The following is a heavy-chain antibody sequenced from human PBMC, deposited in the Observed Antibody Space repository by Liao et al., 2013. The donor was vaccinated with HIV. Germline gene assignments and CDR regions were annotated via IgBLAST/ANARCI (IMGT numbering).Heavy chain of an antibody. CDR3: ARAYTIFGVKAHWYFDL. CDR2: IYGSGNT. CDR1: GGSITSGSYY. J-gene: IGHJ2*01. V-gene: IGHV4-61*02. D-gene: IGHD3-3*01. Sequence: QVQLQESGPGLVKPSQTLSLTCTVSGGSITSGSYYWSWIRQPAGKGLEWIGRIYGSGNTDYNPSLKSRLTMSVDTSNNQFSLRLTSVTAADTAVYYCARAYTIFGVKAHWYFDLWGRGTLVTVSS.